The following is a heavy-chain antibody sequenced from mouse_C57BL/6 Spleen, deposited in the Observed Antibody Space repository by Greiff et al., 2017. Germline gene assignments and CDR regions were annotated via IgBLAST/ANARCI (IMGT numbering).Heavy chain of an antibody. Sequence: VQLQQPGPELVKPGASVKISCKASGYTFTDYYMHWVKQSPGKSLEWIGDINPNNGGTSYNQKFKGKATLTVDKSSSTAYMELRSLTSEDSAVYYCARWIYFYAMDYWGQGTAVTVSS. CDR1: GYTFTDYY. CDR3: ARWIYFYAMDY. V-gene: IGHV1-26*01. CDR2: INPNNGGT. J-gene: IGHJ4*01. D-gene: IGHD2-1*01.